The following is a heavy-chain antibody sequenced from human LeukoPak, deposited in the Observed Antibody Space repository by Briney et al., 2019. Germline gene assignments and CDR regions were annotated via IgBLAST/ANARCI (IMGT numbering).Heavy chain of an antibody. D-gene: IGHD6-13*01. V-gene: IGHV4-59*08. CDR2: IYYSGST. CDR3: ARQWYSSTDFDY. J-gene: IGHJ4*02. CDR1: GGSISSYY. Sequence: SETLSLTCTVSGGSISSYYWSWIRQPPGKGLEWIGYIYYSGSTNYNPSPKSRVTISVDTSKNQFSLKLSSVTAADTAVYYCARQWYSSTDFDYWGQGTLVTVSS.